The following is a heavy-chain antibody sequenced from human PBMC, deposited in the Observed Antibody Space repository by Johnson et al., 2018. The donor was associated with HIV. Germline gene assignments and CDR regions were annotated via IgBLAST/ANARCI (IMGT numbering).Heavy chain of an antibody. CDR2: ISFDGTSK. V-gene: IGHV3-30*04. D-gene: IGHD6-19*01. CDR1: GFTFSSHA. CDR3: AKDLSSGWSAFDI. J-gene: IGHJ3*02. Sequence: QVQLVESGGGVVQPGRSLRLSCAASGFTFSSHAMHWVRQAPGKGLEWVAFISFDGTSKYYADSVKGRFTISRDNSKNTLYLQINSLRAEDTAVYYCAKDLSSGWSAFDIWGQGTMVTVSS.